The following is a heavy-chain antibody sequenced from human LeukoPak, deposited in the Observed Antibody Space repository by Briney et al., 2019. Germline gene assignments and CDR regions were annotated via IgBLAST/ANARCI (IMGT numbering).Heavy chain of an antibody. Sequence: PGGSLRLSCAASGSTFSSYWMSWVRQAPGKGLEWVANIKQDGSEKYYVDSVKGRFTISRDNAKNSLYLQMNSLRAEDTAVYYCAREHTGGILTGYYPYYFDYWGQGTLVTVSS. V-gene: IGHV3-7*03. D-gene: IGHD3-9*01. CDR2: IKQDGSEK. CDR3: AREHTGGILTGYYPYYFDY. CDR1: GSTFSSYW. J-gene: IGHJ4*02.